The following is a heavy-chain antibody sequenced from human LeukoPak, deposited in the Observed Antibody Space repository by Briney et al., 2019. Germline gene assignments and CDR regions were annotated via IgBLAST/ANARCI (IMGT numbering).Heavy chain of an antibody. Sequence: LPGGSLRLSCAASGFTFSSRGMNWVRQAPGKGLEWVSGISPNGVITYYADSVKGRFTISRDNSKGTVYLQMNSLRPEDTAVYYCAKDDAWLQYGDWGRGTLVTVSS. CDR2: ISPNGVIT. CDR1: GFTFSSRG. CDR3: AKDDAWLQYGD. D-gene: IGHD5-24*01. V-gene: IGHV3-23*01. J-gene: IGHJ4*02.